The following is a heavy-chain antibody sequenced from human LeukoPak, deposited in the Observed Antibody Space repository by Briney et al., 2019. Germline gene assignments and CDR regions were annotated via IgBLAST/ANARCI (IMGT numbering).Heavy chain of an antibody. CDR3: ANWWYGSGHSQH. V-gene: IGHV3-23*01. CDR2: ISGSGGST. J-gene: IGHJ1*01. CDR1: GCTFSSYA. Sequence: GGALRLSCAASGCTFSSYAMSWGRQAPGKGLEGGSAISGSGGSTYYADSVKGRFTISIDNSKNTLYLQMNSLRAEDTAVYYCANWWYGSGHSQHWGQGTLVTVSS. D-gene: IGHD3-10*01.